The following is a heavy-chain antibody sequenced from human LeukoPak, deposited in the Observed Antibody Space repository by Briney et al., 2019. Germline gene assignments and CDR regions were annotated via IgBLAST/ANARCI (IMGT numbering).Heavy chain of an antibody. J-gene: IGHJ4*02. CDR1: GFTFSSYG. V-gene: IGHV3-30*02. CDR2: IRYDGSNK. D-gene: IGHD5-18*01. Sequence: GGSLRLSCAASGFTFSSYGMHWVRQAPGKGLEWVAFIRYDGSNKYYADSVKGRFTISRDNSKNTLHLQMNSLRAEDTAVCYCAKVSGYSYGLSYYFDYWGQGTLVTVSS. CDR3: AKVSGYSYGLSYYFDY.